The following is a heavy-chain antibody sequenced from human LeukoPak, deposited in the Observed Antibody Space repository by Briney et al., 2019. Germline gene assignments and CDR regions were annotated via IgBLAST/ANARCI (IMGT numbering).Heavy chain of an antibody. D-gene: IGHD6-6*01. CDR3: ARTSSSSGT. V-gene: IGHV3-23*01. Sequence: GGSLRLSCAASGFSFSIYSLNWVRQAPGKGLQWVSAISSSGDNTYYADSVKGRFTISRDNSKNTLYLQMNSLRAEDTAVYYCARTSSSSGTWGQGTLVTVSS. CDR1: GFSFSIYS. CDR2: ISSSGDNT. J-gene: IGHJ5*02.